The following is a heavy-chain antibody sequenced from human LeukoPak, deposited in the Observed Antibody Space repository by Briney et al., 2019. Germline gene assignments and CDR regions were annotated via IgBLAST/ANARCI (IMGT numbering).Heavy chain of an antibody. D-gene: IGHD3-3*01. V-gene: IGHV3-33*01. Sequence: GGSLRLSCAASGFTFSSYGMHWVRQAPGKGLEWVAVIRYDGSNKYYADSVKGRFTISRDNSKNTLYLQMNSLRAEDTAVYYCARDLSSITIFGGIGYFDYWGQGTLVTVSS. J-gene: IGHJ4*02. CDR1: GFTFSSYG. CDR2: IRYDGSNK. CDR3: ARDLSSITIFGGIGYFDY.